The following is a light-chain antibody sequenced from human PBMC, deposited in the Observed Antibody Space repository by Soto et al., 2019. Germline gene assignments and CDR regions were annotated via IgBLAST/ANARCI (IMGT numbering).Light chain of an antibody. CDR2: GAS. Sequence: EIVMTQSPATLSVSPGERATLSCRASQSVSNNLAWYQKKPGQAPRLLIYGASTRATGIPARFRGSWSGTESTITTSRLQSEDFAYYYCEQYNNWCAFGQEPRVDIK. V-gene: IGKV3-15*01. CDR1: QSVSNN. J-gene: IGKJ1*01. CDR3: EQYNNWCA.